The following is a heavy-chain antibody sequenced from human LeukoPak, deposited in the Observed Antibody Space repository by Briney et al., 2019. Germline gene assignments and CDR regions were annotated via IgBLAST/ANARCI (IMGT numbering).Heavy chain of an antibody. J-gene: IGHJ3*02. Sequence: GASVKVSCKASGYTCTSYGISWVRQAPGQGLEWMGWISAYNGNTNYAQKLQGRVTMTTDTSTSTAYMELWSLRSDDTAVYYCARAQYDPLDAFDNWGQGKMVTVSS. CDR1: GYTCTSYG. CDR3: ARAQYDPLDAFDN. D-gene: IGHD4-11*01. CDR2: ISAYNGNT. V-gene: IGHV1-18*01.